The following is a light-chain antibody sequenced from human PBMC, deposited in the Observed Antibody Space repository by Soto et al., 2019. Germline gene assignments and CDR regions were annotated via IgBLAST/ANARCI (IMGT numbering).Light chain of an antibody. CDR2: EVS. CDR3: SSFTGSFTLV. V-gene: IGLV2-14*01. CDR1: SSDIGDYNY. J-gene: IGLJ2*01. Sequence: QSALTQPASVSGSPGQSIIISFTGTSSDIGDYNYVSWYQQHPGKAPKLLIYEVSHRPSGVSDRFSGSKSGNAASLTISGLQAEDEANYYCSSFTGSFTLVFGGGTKVTVL.